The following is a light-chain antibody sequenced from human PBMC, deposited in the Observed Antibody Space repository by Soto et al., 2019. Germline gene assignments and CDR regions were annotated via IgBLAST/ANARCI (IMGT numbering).Light chain of an antibody. CDR3: QQFDDLPLT. J-gene: IGKJ4*01. CDR2: AAS. CDR1: QAIGNF. Sequence: DIQMTQSPSSLSASMGDRVTITCRASQAIGNFLAWYQQRPGKVPKLLIYAASTLQSGVPSRFSGSGSGTHFSLTINSLQPEDVATYYCQQFDDLPLTFGGGTKVDI. V-gene: IGKV1-27*01.